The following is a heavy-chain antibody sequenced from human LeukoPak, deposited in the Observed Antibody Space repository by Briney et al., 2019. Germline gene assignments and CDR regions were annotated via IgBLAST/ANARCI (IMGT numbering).Heavy chain of an antibody. CDR3: ARGGGGGGLFDY. CDR2: IYYSGST. CDR1: GGSISSYY. D-gene: IGHD3-16*01. Sequence: SETLSLTCTVSGGSISSYYWSWIRQPPGKGLEWIGYIYYSGSTNYNPSLKSRVTISVDTSKNQFSLKLSSVTAADTAVYYCARGGGGGGLFDYWGQGTTVTVSS. V-gene: IGHV4-59*01. J-gene: IGHJ4*03.